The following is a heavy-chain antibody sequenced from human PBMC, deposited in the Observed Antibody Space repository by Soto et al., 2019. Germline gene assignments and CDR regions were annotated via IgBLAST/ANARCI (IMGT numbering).Heavy chain of an antibody. CDR1: GYTFIDYS. V-gene: IGHV1-18*04. J-gene: IGHJ4*02. Sequence: ASVKVSCKASGYTFIDYSITWVRQAPGQGLEWMGWISASNGNTEYAQKFQGRVTMTTDTSTGTAYMELRSLRSDDTAMYYCAREALTSGYSLAYWGQGTLVTVSS. CDR2: ISASNGNT. CDR3: AREALTSGYSLAY. D-gene: IGHD2-2*02.